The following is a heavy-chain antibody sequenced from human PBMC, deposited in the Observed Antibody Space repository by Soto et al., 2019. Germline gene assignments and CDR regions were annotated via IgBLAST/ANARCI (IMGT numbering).Heavy chain of an antibody. J-gene: IGHJ6*02. V-gene: IGHV1-2*02. CDR3: AKELQRGMDV. CDR1: ACSFSVYH. CDR2: VHPNSGGT. Sequence: SVKVCGKASACSFSVYHMDWVRQAPGQGLEWMGWVHPNSGGTNYAQSFEGRVTMTRDTSINTAYMELSRLTSDDTAVYYCAKELQRGMDVWGQGTTVTVSS. D-gene: IGHD4-4*01.